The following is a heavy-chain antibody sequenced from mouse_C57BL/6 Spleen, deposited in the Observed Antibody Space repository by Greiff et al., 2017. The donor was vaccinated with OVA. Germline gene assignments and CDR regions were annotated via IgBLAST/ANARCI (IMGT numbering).Heavy chain of an antibody. CDR2: IYPGSGST. CDR1: GYTFTSYW. V-gene: IGHV1-55*01. CDR3: ARDGNYYYGSSYDY. D-gene: IGHD1-1*01. J-gene: IGHJ2*01. Sequence: VQLQQSGAELVKPGASVKMSCKASGYTFTSYWITWVKQRPGQGLEWIGDIYPGSGSTNYNEKFKSKATLTVDTSSSTAYMQLSSLTSEDSAVYYCARDGNYYYGSSYDYWGQGTTLTVSS.